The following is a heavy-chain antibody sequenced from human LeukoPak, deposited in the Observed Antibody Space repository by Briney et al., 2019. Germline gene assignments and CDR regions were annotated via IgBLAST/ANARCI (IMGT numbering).Heavy chain of an antibody. Sequence: SETLSLTCTVSGGSISSSSYYWGWIRQPPGKGLEWIGSIYYSGSTYYNPSLKSRVTISVDTSKNQFSLKLSSVTAADTAVYYCAKCSWDIVVVVATNFDSWGQGTLVTVSS. CDR3: AKCSWDIVVVVATNFDS. D-gene: IGHD2-15*01. CDR1: GGSISSSSYY. CDR2: IYYSGST. J-gene: IGHJ4*02. V-gene: IGHV4-39*07.